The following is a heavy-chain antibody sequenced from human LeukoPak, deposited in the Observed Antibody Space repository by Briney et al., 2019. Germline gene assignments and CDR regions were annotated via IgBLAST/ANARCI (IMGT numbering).Heavy chain of an antibody. D-gene: IGHD6-13*01. CDR3: ARVGQQQLVEGGYFDY. CDR1: GGTFSSYA. Sequence: GSSVKVSCEASGGTFSSYAISWVRQAPGQGLEWMGGIIPIFGTANYAQKFQGRVTITADESTSTAYMELSSLRSEDTAVYYCARVGQQQLVEGGYFDYWGQGTLVTVSS. CDR2: IIPIFGTA. J-gene: IGHJ4*02. V-gene: IGHV1-69*01.